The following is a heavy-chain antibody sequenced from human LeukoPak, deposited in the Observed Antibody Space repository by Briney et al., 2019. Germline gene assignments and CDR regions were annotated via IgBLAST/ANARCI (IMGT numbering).Heavy chain of an antibody. CDR2: IIPIFSTA. J-gene: IGHJ6*02. Sequence: SVKVSCKASGGTFSSYAISWVRQAPGQGLEWMGGIIPIFSTANYAQKFQGRVTITADESTSTAYMELSSLRSEDTAVYYCARDLKRDCSSTSCYSTHYYYYYGMDVWGQGTTVTVSS. CDR3: ARDLKRDCSSTSCYSTHYYYYYGMDV. V-gene: IGHV1-69*01. CDR1: GGTFSSYA. D-gene: IGHD2-2*01.